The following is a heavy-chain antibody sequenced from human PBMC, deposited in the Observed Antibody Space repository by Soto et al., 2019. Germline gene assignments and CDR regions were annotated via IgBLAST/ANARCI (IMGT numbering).Heavy chain of an antibody. Sequence: PSETLSLTCTVSGGSISGHYWSWIRQPPGKGLEWIGYIYYSGSTNYNPSLKSRVTISVDTSKKQVSLKLSSVTAADTAVYYCARYSSPYYFDCWGQGTRVAAPS. D-gene: IGHD2-21*01. CDR3: ARYSSPYYFDC. CDR2: IYYSGST. CDR1: GGSISGHY. V-gene: IGHV4-59*11. J-gene: IGHJ4*02.